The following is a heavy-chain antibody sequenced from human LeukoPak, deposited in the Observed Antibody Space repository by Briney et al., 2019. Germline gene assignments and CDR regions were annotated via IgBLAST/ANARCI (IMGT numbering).Heavy chain of an antibody. CDR2: ISAGGGRT. J-gene: IGHJ4*02. Sequence: GGSLRLSCAASGFTFSGNAMIWVRQAPGKGLEWVSVISAGGGRTYYADSVMGRFTISRDNSKNTLDLQMNSLRAEDTAVYYCVKEKSQDRGNSLGFFDYWGQGTLVSVSS. V-gene: IGHV3-23*01. CDR3: VKEKSQDRGNSLGFFDY. D-gene: IGHD4-23*01. CDR1: GFTFSGNA.